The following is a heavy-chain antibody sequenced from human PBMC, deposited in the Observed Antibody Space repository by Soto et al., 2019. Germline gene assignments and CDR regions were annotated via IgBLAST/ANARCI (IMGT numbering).Heavy chain of an antibody. CDR2: IWFDGSNK. CDR3: ARDGIRGTTCRGYLDY. J-gene: IGHJ4*02. D-gene: IGHD1-1*01. V-gene: IGHV3-33*01. CDR1: GSIFTGYG. Sequence: QVHLVESGGGVAQPGRSLRLSCAASGSIFTGYGMHWVRQAPGKGLEWVAGIWFDGSNKYYADSVKGRFTISRDNSKNMLYLQMNSLRVEYTAVYYCARDGIRGTTCRGYLDYWGQGPMVTVSS.